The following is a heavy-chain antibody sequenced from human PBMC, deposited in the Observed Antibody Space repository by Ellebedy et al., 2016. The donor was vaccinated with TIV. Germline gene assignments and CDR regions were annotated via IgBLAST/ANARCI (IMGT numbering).Heavy chain of an antibody. CDR3: ASLDYGDNPRDAFDI. D-gene: IGHD4-23*01. V-gene: IGHV1-46*01. Sequence: ASVKVSCKASGYSFSSYYMHWVRQAPGQGLEWMGIINPSGDSTNYAQKFQGRVTMTRDTSTSTVYMGLSGLRSEDTAIYYCASLDYGDNPRDAFDIWGQGTMVTVSS. J-gene: IGHJ3*02. CDR2: INPSGDST. CDR1: GYSFSSYY.